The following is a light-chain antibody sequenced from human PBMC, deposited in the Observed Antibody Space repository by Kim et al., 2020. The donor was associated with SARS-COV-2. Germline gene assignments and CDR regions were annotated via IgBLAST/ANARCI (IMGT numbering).Light chain of an antibody. CDR2: GAS. V-gene: IGKV3-15*01. Sequence: EMVMTQSPVTLSVSPGERATLSCRASQTISNNLAWYQQKPGQTPRLLIYGASIRATGVTARFSGSGSGTDFTLTISSLQSDDFVVYYCHQYNNWPSTFGQGTKVDIK. CDR1: QTISNN. J-gene: IGKJ1*01. CDR3: HQYNNWPST.